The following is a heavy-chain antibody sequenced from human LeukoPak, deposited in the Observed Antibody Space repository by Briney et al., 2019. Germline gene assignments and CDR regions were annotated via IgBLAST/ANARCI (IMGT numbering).Heavy chain of an antibody. CDR3: ARDPGGAFDI. CDR1: GGSFSDFY. V-gene: IGHV4-34*01. D-gene: IGHD3-10*01. J-gene: IGHJ3*02. CDR2: INHSGST. Sequence: SETLSLTCAVYGGSFSDFYWSWIRQPPGKGLEWIGEINHSGSTNYNPSLKSRVTISVDTSKNQFSLKLSSVTAADTAVYYCARDPGGAFDIWGQGTMVTVSS.